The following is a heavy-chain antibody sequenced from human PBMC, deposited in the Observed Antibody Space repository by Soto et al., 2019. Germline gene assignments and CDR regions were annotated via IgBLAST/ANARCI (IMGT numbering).Heavy chain of an antibody. CDR2: INPSGGST. CDR3: ARETAAAGTTKVHWFDP. J-gene: IGHJ5*02. D-gene: IGHD6-13*01. V-gene: IGHV1-46*01. Sequence: EASVKVSCKASGYTFTSYYMHWVRQAPGQGLEWMGMINPSGGSTSYAQKFQGRVTMTGDTSTSTVYMELSSLRSEDTAVYYCARETAAAGTTKVHWFDPWGQGTLVTVSS. CDR1: GYTFTSYY.